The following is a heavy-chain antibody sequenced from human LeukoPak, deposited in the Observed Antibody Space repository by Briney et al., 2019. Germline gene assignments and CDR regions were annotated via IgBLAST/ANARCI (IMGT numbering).Heavy chain of an antibody. CDR2: VNLNSGGT. V-gene: IGHV1-2*02. CDR3: ARVAGGDWYYFDF. J-gene: IGHJ4*02. CDR1: GYTFTAYY. Sequence: ASVKVSCKASGYTFTAYYIHWVRQAPGQGLEWMGWVNLNSGGTNSAQKFQGRVTLTRDTSISAAYMELSRLGSDDTAVYYCARVAGGDWYYFDFWGRGTLVTVSS. D-gene: IGHD2-21*02.